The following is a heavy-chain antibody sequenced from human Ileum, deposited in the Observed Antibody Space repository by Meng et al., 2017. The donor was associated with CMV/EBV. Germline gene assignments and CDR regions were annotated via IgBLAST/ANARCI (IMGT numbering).Heavy chain of an antibody. CDR1: GFTFSSYS. CDR3: ARTYGVVVAQSDY. D-gene: IGHD2-15*01. CDR2: ISSSSSYI. V-gene: IGHV3-21*01. J-gene: IGHJ4*02. Sequence: CAASGFTFSSYSMNWVRRAPGKELEWVSSISSSSSYIYYADSVKGRFTISRDNAKNSLYLQMNSLRAEDTAVYYCARTYGVVVAQSDYWGQGTLVTVSS.